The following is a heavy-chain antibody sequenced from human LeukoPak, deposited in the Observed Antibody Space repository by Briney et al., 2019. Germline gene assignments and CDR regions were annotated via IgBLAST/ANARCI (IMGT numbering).Heavy chain of an antibody. Sequence: GGSLRLSCAASGFTFSSHWMHWVCQAPEKGLVVVLDINANGSATYYGASVKGRFTISRDNARNTLYLQMHSLTAEDTGVYYCVRGALRDCSYTSCTRGNWFDPWGQGTLVTVSS. V-gene: IGHV3-74*01. CDR3: VRGALRDCSYTSCTRGNWFDP. CDR1: GFTFSSHW. D-gene: IGHD2-2*01. CDR2: INANGSAT. J-gene: IGHJ5*02.